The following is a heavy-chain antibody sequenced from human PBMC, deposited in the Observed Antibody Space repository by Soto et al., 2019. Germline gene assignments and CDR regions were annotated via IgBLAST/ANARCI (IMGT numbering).Heavy chain of an antibody. CDR3: ARGDVDTAMGIDY. Sequence: GSLRLSCAASVFTFSRYSMNWVRQSPGKGLEWVSSISSSSSYIYYADSVKGRFTISRDDAKNSLYLQMNSLRAEDTAVYYCARGDVDTAMGIDYWGQGTLVTVSS. CDR2: ISSSSSYI. V-gene: IGHV3-21*01. J-gene: IGHJ4*02. D-gene: IGHD5-18*01. CDR1: VFTFSRYS.